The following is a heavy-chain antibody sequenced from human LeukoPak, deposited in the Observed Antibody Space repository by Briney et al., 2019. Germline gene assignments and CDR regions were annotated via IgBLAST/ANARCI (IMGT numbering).Heavy chain of an antibody. J-gene: IGHJ4*02. V-gene: IGHV1-69*04. CDR3: ARDPAATAGVAAAGSYYFDY. D-gene: IGHD6-13*01. CDR1: GGTFSSYA. CDR2: IIPILDIA. Sequence: GSSVKVSCKASGGTFSSYAISWVRQAPGQGLEWMGRIIPILDIANYAQKFQGRVTITADKSTSTAYMEPSSLRSEDTAVYYCARDPAATAGVAAAGSYYFDYWGQGTLVTVSS.